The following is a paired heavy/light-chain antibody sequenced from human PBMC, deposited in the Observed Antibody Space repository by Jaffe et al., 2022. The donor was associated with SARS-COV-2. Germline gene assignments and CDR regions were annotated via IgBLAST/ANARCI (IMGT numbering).Heavy chain of an antibody. Sequence: QVQLVQSKSELKKPGASVRVSCKASGYTFNSYAINWVRQAPGQGLEWMGWMNTYTGNPTYAQGFTGRFVFSLDTSVSTAYLQISSLKAEDTAVYFCARGVGAATFGGDFDYWGQGTLVTVSS. J-gene: IGHJ4*02. V-gene: IGHV7-4-1*02. CDR1: GYTFNSYA. CDR3: ARGVGAATFGGDFDY. CDR2: MNTYTGNP. D-gene: IGHD1-26*01.
Light chain of an antibody. CDR3: TSYTISSALLV. V-gene: IGLV2-14*01. Sequence: QSALTQPASVSGSPGQSITISCTGTSSDIGGYNYVSWYQQHPGKAPKLMIFDVSNRPSGISNRFSGSKSGNTASLTISGLQAADEANYYCTSYTISSALLVFGGGTKLTVL. CDR1: SSDIGGYNY. J-gene: IGLJ2*01. CDR2: DVS.